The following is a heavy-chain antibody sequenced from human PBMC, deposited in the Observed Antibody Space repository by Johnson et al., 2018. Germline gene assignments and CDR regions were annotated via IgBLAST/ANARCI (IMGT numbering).Heavy chain of an antibody. V-gene: IGHV3-9*01. J-gene: IGHJ3*02. CDR1: GFTFDDYA. CDR2: ISSSSSYI. Sequence: VQLVESGGGLVQPGRSLRLSCAASGFTFDDYAMHWVRQAPGKGLEWVSGISSSSSYIYYADSVKGRFTISRDNAKNSLYLQMNSLRAEDTAVYYCAKGRIAARPDAFVIWGQGTMVTVSS. D-gene: IGHD6-6*01. CDR3: AKGRIAARPDAFVI.